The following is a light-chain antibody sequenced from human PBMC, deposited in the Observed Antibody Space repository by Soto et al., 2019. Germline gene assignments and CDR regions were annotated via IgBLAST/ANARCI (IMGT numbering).Light chain of an antibody. Sequence: QSVLTQPASVSGSPGQSITISCTGTSSDVGGYNYVSWYQHHAGNAPRLMIYAYRNRPSGVSHRFSGSRSGNTASLSISGLQAEDEADYYCSSYTGGTTLYVFGTGTKLTVL. CDR2: AYR. J-gene: IGLJ1*01. V-gene: IGLV2-14*01. CDR1: SSDVGGYNY. CDR3: SSYTGGTTLYV.